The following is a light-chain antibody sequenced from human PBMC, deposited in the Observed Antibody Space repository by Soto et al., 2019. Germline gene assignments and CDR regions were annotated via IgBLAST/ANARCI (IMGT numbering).Light chain of an antibody. CDR2: GAS. CDR3: QQYGSSPRT. V-gene: IGKV3-20*01. Sequence: EIVLTQSPGTLSLSPGERATLSCRASRSVSSSYLAWYKQKPGQAPRLVIYGASSRATGIPDRFSGSGSGTDFTLTISRLEPEDFEVYYCQQYGSSPRTFGQGTKVDIK. CDR1: RSVSSSY. J-gene: IGKJ1*01.